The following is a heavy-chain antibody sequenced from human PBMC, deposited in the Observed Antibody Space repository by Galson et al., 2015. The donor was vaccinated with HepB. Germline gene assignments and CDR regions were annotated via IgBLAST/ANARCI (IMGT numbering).Heavy chain of an antibody. V-gene: IGHV7-4-1*02. CDR3: ARTPPRVYYYMDV. CDR2: INTNTGNP. CDR1: GFTFTSYA. Sequence: SCAASGFTFTSYAMNWVRQAPGQGLEWMGWINTNTGNPTYAQGFTGRFVFSLDTSVSTAYLQISSLKAEDTAVYYCARTPPRVYYYMDVWGKGTTVTVSS. J-gene: IGHJ6*03.